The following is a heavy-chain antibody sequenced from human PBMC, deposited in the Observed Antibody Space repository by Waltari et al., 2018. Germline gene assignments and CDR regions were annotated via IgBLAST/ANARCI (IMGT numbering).Heavy chain of an antibody. CDR2: FNPNSGGT. J-gene: IGHJ4*02. D-gene: IGHD3-22*01. CDR3: ARAPDSSGDYYPFGY. CDR1: GYTFTGYY. V-gene: IGHV1-2*06. Sequence: QVQLVQSGAEVKKPGASVKVSCKAAGYTFTGYYMHWVRQAPGQGLEWMGQFNPNSGGTSYAQKFPGSVTMTRDTSISTAYMELRRLRSDDTAVYYCARAPDSSGDYYPFGYWGQGTLVIVSS.